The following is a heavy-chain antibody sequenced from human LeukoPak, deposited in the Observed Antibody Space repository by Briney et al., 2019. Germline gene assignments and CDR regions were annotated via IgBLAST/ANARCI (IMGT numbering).Heavy chain of an antibody. D-gene: IGHD3-9*01. Sequence: PSETLSLTCAVYGGSFSGYYWSWIRQPPGKGLEWIGEINHSGSTNYNPSLKSRVTISVDTSKNQFSPKLSSVTAADTAVYYCARGPIKPSWYYDILTGYYPYYYYGMDVWGQGTTVTVSS. CDR2: INHSGST. J-gene: IGHJ6*02. V-gene: IGHV4-34*01. CDR1: GGSFSGYY. CDR3: ARGPIKPSWYYDILTGYYPYYYYGMDV.